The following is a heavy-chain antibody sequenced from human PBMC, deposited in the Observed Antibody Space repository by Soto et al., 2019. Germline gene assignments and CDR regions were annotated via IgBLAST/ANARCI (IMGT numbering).Heavy chain of an antibody. CDR1: GGTFGNSA. Sequence: QVQLVQSGAEVKKPGSSVNVSCKTSGGTFGNSAVTWVRQAPGQGLEGLGGIVPMFGTATYAQKFQGRVTITADESTITAYMELNSLKTDDTAVYYCARDGDPQSAFWSGPLGGGRFDPWGQGTLVTVSS. V-gene: IGHV1-69*12. CDR3: ARDGDPQSAFWSGPLGGGRFDP. D-gene: IGHD3-3*01. J-gene: IGHJ5*02. CDR2: IVPMFGTA.